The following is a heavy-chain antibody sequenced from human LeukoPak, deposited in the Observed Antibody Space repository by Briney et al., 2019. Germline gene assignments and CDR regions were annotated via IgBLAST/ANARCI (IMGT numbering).Heavy chain of an antibody. Sequence: VKPSETLSLTCTVSGGSISSGDYYWSWIRQPPGKGLEWIGYIYYSGSTYYNPSLKSRVTISVDTSKNQFSLELSSVTAADTAVYYCARYGLVKRAFDIWGQGTMVTVSS. J-gene: IGHJ3*02. V-gene: IGHV4-30-4*08. CDR3: ARYGLVKRAFDI. D-gene: IGHD3/OR15-3a*01. CDR1: GGSISSGDYY. CDR2: IYYSGST.